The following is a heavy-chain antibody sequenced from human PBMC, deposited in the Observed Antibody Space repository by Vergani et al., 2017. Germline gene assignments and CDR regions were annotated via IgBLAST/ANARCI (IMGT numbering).Heavy chain of an antibody. CDR3: VKGTPATVTVADY. CDR1: GFTFSSYA. V-gene: IGHV3-64D*06. Sequence: EVQLVESGGGLVQPGGSLRLSCSASGFTFSSYAMHWVRQAPGKGLEYVSAISSNGGSTSYADSVKGRFTISRDNSKNTLYLQMSSLRAEDTAVYYCVKGTPATVTVADYWGQGTLVTVSS. CDR2: ISSNGGST. D-gene: IGHD4-11*01. J-gene: IGHJ4*02.